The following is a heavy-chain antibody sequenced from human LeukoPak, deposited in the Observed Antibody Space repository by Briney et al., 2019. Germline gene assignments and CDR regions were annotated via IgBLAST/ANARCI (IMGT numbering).Heavy chain of an antibody. Sequence: ASVKVSCKASGYTFTSYGISWVRQAPGQGLEWMGWISAYNGNTNYAQKLQGRVTMTTDTSTSTAYMELRGLRSDDTAVYYCARSTSYYYDSSGLNWFDPWGQGTLVTVSS. CDR2: ISAYNGNT. V-gene: IGHV1-18*01. CDR3: ARSTSYYYDSSGLNWFDP. CDR1: GYTFTSYG. D-gene: IGHD3-22*01. J-gene: IGHJ5*02.